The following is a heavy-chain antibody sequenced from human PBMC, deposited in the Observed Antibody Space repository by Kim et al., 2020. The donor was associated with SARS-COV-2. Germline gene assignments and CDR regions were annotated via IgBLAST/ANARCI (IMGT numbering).Heavy chain of an antibody. D-gene: IGHD2-2*01. CDR2: ISGSGGST. V-gene: IGHV3-23*01. CDR3: AKQDIVVVPAAREDAFDI. J-gene: IGHJ3*02. CDR1: GFTFSSYA. Sequence: GGSLRLSCAASGFTFSSYAMSWVRQAPGKGLEWVSAISGSGGSTYYADSVKGRFTISRDNSKNTLYLQMNSLRAEDTAVYYCAKQDIVVVPAAREDAFDIWGQGTMVTVSS.